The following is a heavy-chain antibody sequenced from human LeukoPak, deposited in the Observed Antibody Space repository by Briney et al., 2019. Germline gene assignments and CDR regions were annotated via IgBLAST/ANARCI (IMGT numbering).Heavy chain of an antibody. V-gene: IGHV4-61*01. CDR2: FDNSDST. CDR3: ARGKYSSGWYLDF. Sequence: SETLSLTFTVSGYSISSGYYWSWIRQPPGKGLEWIGYFDNSDSTNYNPSLKNRVTISEDTSKNQFALELRSVTAADTAIYYCARGKYSSGWYLDFWGQGTLVTVSS. J-gene: IGHJ4*02. CDR1: GYSISSGYY. D-gene: IGHD6-19*01.